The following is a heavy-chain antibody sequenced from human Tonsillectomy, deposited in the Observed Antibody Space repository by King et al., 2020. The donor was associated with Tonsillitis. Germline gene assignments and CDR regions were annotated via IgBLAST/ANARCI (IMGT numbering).Heavy chain of an antibody. J-gene: IGHJ4*02. CDR2: IIPILGIA. CDR1: VGTFSSYA. Sequence: QLVQSGAEVKKPGSSVKVSCKASVGTFSSYAISWVRQAPGQGLEWLGRIIPILGIANYAQKFQDKVTSTADKSTTTAYLELSSLRSEDTAVYYCAGEGTSSAFDYWGQGTLVTVSS. V-gene: IGHV1-69*09. D-gene: IGHD2/OR15-2a*01. CDR3: AGEGTSSAFDY.